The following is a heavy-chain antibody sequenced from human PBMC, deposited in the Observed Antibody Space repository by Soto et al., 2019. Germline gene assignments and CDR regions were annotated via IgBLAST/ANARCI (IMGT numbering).Heavy chain of an antibody. V-gene: IGHV3-9*01. CDR3: AKALYGSSSSPIDF. CDR1: GFTFDDYA. CDR2: ITWNSGYI. Sequence: LRLSCAASGFTFDDYAMHWVRQAPGKGLEWVSYITWNSGYIGYADSVKGRFTISRDNANNSLYLQMNSLKTEDTAFYYCAKALYGSSSSPIDFWGQGTLVTVSS. J-gene: IGHJ1*01. D-gene: IGHD6-13*01.